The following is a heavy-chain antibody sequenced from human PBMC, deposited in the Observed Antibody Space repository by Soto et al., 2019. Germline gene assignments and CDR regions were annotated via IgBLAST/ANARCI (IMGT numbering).Heavy chain of an antibody. V-gene: IGHV3-15*07. CDR3: TTGSVEGV. CDR2: IKTKIEGETT. Sequence: QLVESGGGLVRPGGSLRLSCSASGFSISSAWMNWVRQAPGKGLEWVGRIKTKIEGETTYYAAPVNGRFTVSRDDSKNMLYLQMNSLKADDTALYYCTTGSVEGVWGQGTTVTVSS. J-gene: IGHJ6*02. CDR1: GFSISSAW. D-gene: IGHD2-15*01.